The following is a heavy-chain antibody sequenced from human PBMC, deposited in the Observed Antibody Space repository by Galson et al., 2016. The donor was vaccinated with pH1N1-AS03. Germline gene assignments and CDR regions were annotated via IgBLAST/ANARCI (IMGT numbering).Heavy chain of an antibody. CDR1: GFSLSTSGVG. V-gene: IGHV2-5*02. J-gene: IGHJ4*02. Sequence: PALVKPTQTLTLTCTFSGFSLSTSGVGVGWIRQPPGKALEWLALIYWDDDKRYSPSLKSRLTITKDTSKNQVVLTMTNMDPVDTATYYCAQSDYGDYVDYFDYWGQGTLVTV. D-gene: IGHD4-17*01. CDR3: AQSDYGDYVDYFDY. CDR2: IYWDDDK.